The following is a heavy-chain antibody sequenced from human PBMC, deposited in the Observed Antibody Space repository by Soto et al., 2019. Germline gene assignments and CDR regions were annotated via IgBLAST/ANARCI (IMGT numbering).Heavy chain of an antibody. J-gene: IGHJ5*02. D-gene: IGHD3-16*02. CDR2: IYYSGST. CDR1: GGSISSYY. CDR3: ARLVRMITFGGVIVENWFDP. Sequence: PSETLSLTCTVSGGSISSYYWSWIRQPPGKGLEWIGYIYYSGSTNYNPSLKSRVTISVDTSKNQFSLKLSSVTAADTAVYYCARLVRMITFGGVIVENWFDPWGQGTLVTVSS. V-gene: IGHV4-59*08.